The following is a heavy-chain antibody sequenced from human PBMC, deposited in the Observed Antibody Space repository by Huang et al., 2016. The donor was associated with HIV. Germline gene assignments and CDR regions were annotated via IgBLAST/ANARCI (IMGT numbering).Heavy chain of an antibody. CDR3: AKGGSAAAVLDF. Sequence: QVQLVESGGGVVQPGRYLRISCAASGFTFSSYGMNWVHKAPCKGLEWVAVISDDAKTKYYADSVNGRFSISRDNSKTTVYLQLNSLRVEDTAVYYCAKGGSAAAVLDFWGQGTLVTVSS. CDR1: GFTFSSYG. V-gene: IGHV3-30*18. D-gene: IGHD6-13*01. J-gene: IGHJ4*02. CDR2: ISDDAKTK.